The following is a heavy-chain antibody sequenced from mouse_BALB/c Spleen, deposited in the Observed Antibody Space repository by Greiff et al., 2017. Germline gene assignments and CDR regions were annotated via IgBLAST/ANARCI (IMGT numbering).Heavy chain of an antibody. D-gene: IGHD2-4*01. CDR2: INPSSGYT. V-gene: IGHV1-4*01. CDR3: APYYDYDGRPAMDY. Sequence: VKLQESGAELARPGASVKMSCKASGYTFTSYTMHWVKQRPGQGLEWIGYINPSSGYTNYNQKFKDKATLTADKSSSTAYMQLSSLTSEDSAVYYCAPYYDYDGRPAMDYWGQGTSVTVSS. CDR1: GYTFTSYT. J-gene: IGHJ4*01.